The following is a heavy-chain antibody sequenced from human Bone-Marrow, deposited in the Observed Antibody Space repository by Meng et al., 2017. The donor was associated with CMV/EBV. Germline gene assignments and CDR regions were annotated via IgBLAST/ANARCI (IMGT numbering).Heavy chain of an antibody. CDR2: IRYDGSNK. CDR3: AKDHLTVTTRYSGKDV. Sequence: GESLKISCAASGFTFSSFGMHWVRQAPGKGLEWVAFIRYDGSNKYYADSVKGRFTISRDNSKNTLYLQMNSLRAEDTAVYYCAKDHLTVTTRYSGKDVWGQGTTVTVSS. D-gene: IGHD4-11*01. CDR1: GFTFSSFG. J-gene: IGHJ6*02. V-gene: IGHV3-30*02.